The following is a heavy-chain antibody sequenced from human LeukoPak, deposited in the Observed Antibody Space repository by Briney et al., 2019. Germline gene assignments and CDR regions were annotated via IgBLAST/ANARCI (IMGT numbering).Heavy chain of an antibody. Sequence: SGGSLRLSCAASGFTFSSYGMHWVRQAPGKGLEWVAFIRYDGSNKYYADSVKGRFTISRDNSKNTLYLQMNSLRAEDTAVYYCAKDSKTHSGSYGVDYWGQGTLVTVSS. CDR3: AKDSKTHSGSYGVDY. V-gene: IGHV3-30*02. J-gene: IGHJ4*02. D-gene: IGHD1-26*01. CDR1: GFTFSSYG. CDR2: IRYDGSNK.